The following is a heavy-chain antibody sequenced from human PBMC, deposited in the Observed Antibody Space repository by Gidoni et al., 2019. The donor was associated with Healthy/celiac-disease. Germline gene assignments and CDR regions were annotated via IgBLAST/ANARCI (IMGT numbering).Heavy chain of an antibody. J-gene: IGHJ6*02. Sequence: QVPLVESGGGVVQPGQSLRLSCAASGFTFSSYGMHWVRQAPGKGLEWVAVISYDGSNKYYADSVKGRFTISRDNSKNTLYRQMNSLRAEDTAVYYCAKDLSLYSSGWYEVGMDVWGQGTTVTVSS. CDR1: GFTFSSYG. CDR3: AKDLSLYSSGWYEVGMDV. CDR2: ISYDGSNK. V-gene: IGHV3-30*18. D-gene: IGHD6-19*01.